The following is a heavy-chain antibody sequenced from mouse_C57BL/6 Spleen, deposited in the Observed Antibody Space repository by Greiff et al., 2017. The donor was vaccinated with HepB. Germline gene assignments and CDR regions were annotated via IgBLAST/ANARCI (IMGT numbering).Heavy chain of an antibody. CDR1: GFTFSSYA. CDR2: ISDGGSYT. V-gene: IGHV5-4*01. D-gene: IGHD2-5*01. CDR3: ARDNYSNYKGYAMDY. Sequence: EVKLVESGGGLVKPGGSLKLSCAASGFTFSSYAMSWVRQTPEKRLEWVATISDGGSYTYYPDNVKGRFTISRDNAKNNLYLQMSHLKSEDTAMYYCARDNYSNYKGYAMDYWGQGTSVTVSS. J-gene: IGHJ4*01.